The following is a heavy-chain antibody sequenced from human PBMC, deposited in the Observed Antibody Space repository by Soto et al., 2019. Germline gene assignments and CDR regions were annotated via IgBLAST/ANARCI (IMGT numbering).Heavy chain of an antibody. V-gene: IGHV1-3*04. CDR3: AIEKTNSGNWDY. Sequence: ASVKVSCKGSGYTFTRHGMHWVRQAPGQGLEWMGWINTDNGHTLYTEKFQGRVTITRDTSANTVYMDLSNLRFEYTAVYYCAIEKTNSGNWDYWGQGSLVTVSS. D-gene: IGHD3-10*01. CDR2: INTDNGHT. CDR1: GYTFTRHG. J-gene: IGHJ4*02.